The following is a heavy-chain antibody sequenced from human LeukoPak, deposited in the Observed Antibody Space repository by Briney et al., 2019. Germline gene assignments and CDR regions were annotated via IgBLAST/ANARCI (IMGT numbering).Heavy chain of an antibody. Sequence: SETLSLTCTVSGGSISSYYWSWIRQPAGKGLEWIGRIYTSGSTNYNPSLKSRVTMSVDTSKNQFSLKLSSVTAADTAVYYCARDAVAGPSNDAFDIWGQGTMVTVSP. V-gene: IGHV4-4*07. CDR1: GGSISSYY. D-gene: IGHD6-19*01. CDR3: ARDAVAGPSNDAFDI. CDR2: IYTSGST. J-gene: IGHJ3*02.